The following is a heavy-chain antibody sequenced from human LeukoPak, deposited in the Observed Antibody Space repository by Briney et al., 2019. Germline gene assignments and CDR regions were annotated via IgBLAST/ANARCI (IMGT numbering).Heavy chain of an antibody. Sequence: SETLSLTCTVSGGSISSYYWSWIRQPPGKGLEWIGYIYYSGSTNYNPSLKSRVTISVDTSKNQFSLKLSSVTAADTAVYYCARVRYEGYHFDYWGQGTLVTVSS. J-gene: IGHJ4*02. CDR1: GGSISSYY. CDR2: IYYSGST. CDR3: ARVRYEGYHFDY. D-gene: IGHD5-12*01. V-gene: IGHV4-59*01.